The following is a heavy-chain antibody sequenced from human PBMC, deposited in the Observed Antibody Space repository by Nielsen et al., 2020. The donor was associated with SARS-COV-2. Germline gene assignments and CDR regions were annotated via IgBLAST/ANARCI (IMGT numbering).Heavy chain of an antibody. V-gene: IGHV3-9*01. J-gene: IGHJ6*02. CDR1: GFTFADYA. CDR3: ATLAQVDYYYGMDV. CDR2: ISWNSGSI. Sequence: GGSLRLSCAASGFTFADYAMHWVRQAPGKGLEWVSGISWNSGSIGYADSVKGRFTISRDNAKNSLYLQMNSLRAEDTALYYCATLAQVDYYYGMDVWGQGTTVTVSS. D-gene: IGHD3-16*02.